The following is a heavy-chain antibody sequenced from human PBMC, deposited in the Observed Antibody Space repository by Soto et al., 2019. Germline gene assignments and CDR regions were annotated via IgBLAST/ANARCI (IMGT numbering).Heavy chain of an antibody. CDR2: IYSGGST. CDR3: ARGLDSPYWRMDV. V-gene: IGHV3-66*01. J-gene: IGHJ6*04. D-gene: IGHD1-1*01. Sequence: EVQLVESGGGLVQPGGSLRLSCAASGFTVSSNHMSWVSQAPGKGLEWVSVIYSGGSTYFADSVKGRFTISRDNSKNTLYLQMNSLRAGDTAGDYCARGLDSPYWRMDVWGKGTTVTVSP. CDR1: GFTVSSNH.